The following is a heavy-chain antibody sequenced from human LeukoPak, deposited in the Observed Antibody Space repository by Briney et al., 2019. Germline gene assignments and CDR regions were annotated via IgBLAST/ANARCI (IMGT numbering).Heavy chain of an antibody. J-gene: IGHJ6*02. CDR1: GFTFSNYG. CDR2: LWYDGSNK. V-gene: IGHV3-33*01. Sequence: GGSLRLSCAASGFTFSNYGMHWVRQAPGKGLEWVAVLWYDGSNKYYADSVKGRFTISRDNSKNTLYLQMNSLRADDTAVYYCARDYSYGHDGGTDVWGQGTTVTVSS. CDR3: ARDYSYGHDGGTDV. D-gene: IGHD5-18*01.